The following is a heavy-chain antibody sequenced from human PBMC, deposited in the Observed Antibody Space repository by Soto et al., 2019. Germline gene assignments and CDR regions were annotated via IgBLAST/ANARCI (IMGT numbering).Heavy chain of an antibody. V-gene: IGHV6-1*01. J-gene: IGHJ4*01. CDR2: TYYRSKWYY. Sequence: SQTLSLTCAISGDSVSSNSANWNLIRQSPSRGLEWLGRTYYRSKWYYDYAVSVKSRITINPDTSKNQFPLQLNSVTPEYTSVYYCTTDSYFTLKLVRFDYWGLGTLVTVSS. CDR3: TTDSYFTLKLVRFDY. CDR1: GDSVSSNSAN. D-gene: IGHD3-22*01.